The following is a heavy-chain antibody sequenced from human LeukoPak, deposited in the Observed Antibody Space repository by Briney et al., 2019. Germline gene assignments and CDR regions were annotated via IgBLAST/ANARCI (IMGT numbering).Heavy chain of an antibody. CDR1: GFTFSSYS. Sequence: GGSLRLSCAASGFTFSSYSMNWVRQAPGKGLEWVSSISSSSSSIYYADSVKGRFTISKDNAKNSLYPQMNSLRAEDTAVYYCARALYCCGDCYPYYFDYWGQGTLVTVSS. J-gene: IGHJ4*02. V-gene: IGHV3-21*01. CDR2: ISSSSSSI. CDR3: ARALYCCGDCYPYYFDY. D-gene: IGHD2-21*02.